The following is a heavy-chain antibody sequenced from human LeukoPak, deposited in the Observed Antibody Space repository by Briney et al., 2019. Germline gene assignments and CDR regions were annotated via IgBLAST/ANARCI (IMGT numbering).Heavy chain of an antibody. J-gene: IGHJ4*02. CDR3: AREASGGYFDY. CDR2: INPTGGST. Sequence: ASVKVSFKASGYTFTGYYMHWVRQAPGQGLEWVGLINPTGGSTNYAQNFRGRVTMTRDTSTSTVYMDLSSLRSEDTAVYYCAREASGGYFDYWGQGTLVTVSS. V-gene: IGHV1-46*01. D-gene: IGHD4-23*01. CDR1: GYTFTGYY.